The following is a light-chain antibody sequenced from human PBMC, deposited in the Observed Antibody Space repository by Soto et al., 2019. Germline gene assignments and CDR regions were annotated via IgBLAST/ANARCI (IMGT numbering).Light chain of an antibody. V-gene: IGLV1-44*01. CDR2: TNY. CDR1: RANIGSNT. CDR3: AAWDDSLNRPV. J-gene: IGLJ2*01. Sequence: QSVLTQPPSASGTPGQTVSISCSGGRANIGSNTVNWYQQLPGTAPKLLIYTNYQRPSGVPDRFSGSKSDTSASLAISGLRSEDEADYYCAAWDDSLNRPVFGGGTKLTVL.